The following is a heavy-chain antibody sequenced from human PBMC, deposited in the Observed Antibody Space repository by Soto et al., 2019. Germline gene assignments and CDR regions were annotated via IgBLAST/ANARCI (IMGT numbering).Heavy chain of an antibody. CDR1: GFTFSSYG. CDR3: AKEGLLSSSWYYYYCYMDF. CDR2: ISYDGSNK. D-gene: IGHD6-13*01. J-gene: IGHJ6*03. V-gene: IGHV3-30*18. Sequence: QGQLVESGGGVVQPGRSLRLSCAASGFTFSSYGMHWVRQAPGKGLEWVAVISYDGSNKYYADSVKGRFTISRDNSKNTRYMQMNSLRAADTAVYYCAKEGLLSSSWYYYYCYMDFLGKGTTVTVSS.